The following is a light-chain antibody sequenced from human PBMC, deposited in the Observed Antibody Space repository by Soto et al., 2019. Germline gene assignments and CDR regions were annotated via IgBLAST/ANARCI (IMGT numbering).Light chain of an antibody. CDR2: KAS. Sequence: DIQMTQSPSTLSASVGDRVTITCRSSQSISSWLAWYQQKPGKAPKLLIYKASSLESGVPSRFSGSGSGTEFTLTISSLQPDDFATYYCQQYNSYPYTFGQGTKLEIK. CDR1: QSISSW. J-gene: IGKJ2*01. V-gene: IGKV1-5*03. CDR3: QQYNSYPYT.